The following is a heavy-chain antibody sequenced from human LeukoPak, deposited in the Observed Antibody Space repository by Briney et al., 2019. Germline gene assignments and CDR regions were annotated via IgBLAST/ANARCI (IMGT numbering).Heavy chain of an antibody. D-gene: IGHD3-10*01. V-gene: IGHV1-18*01. CDR2: ISAYNGNT. CDR3: AKEFPWFGELNFDY. CDR1: GYTFTSYG. Sequence: ASVKVSCKASGYTFTSYGISWVRQAPGQGLEWMGWISAYNGNTNYAQKLQGRVTMTTDTSTSTAYMELRSLRSEDTAVYYCAKEFPWFGELNFDYWGQGTLVTISS. J-gene: IGHJ4*02.